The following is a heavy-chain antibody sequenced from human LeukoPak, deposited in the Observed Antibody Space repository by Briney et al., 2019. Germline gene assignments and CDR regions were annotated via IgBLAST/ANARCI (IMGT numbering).Heavy chain of an antibody. CDR1: GGSISSGSYY. D-gene: IGHD3-10*01. CDR2: IYTSGST. V-gene: IGHV4-61*02. Sequence: PSETLSLTCTVSGGSISSGSYYWSWIRQPAGKGLEWIGRIYTSGSTNYNPSLKSRVTISVDTSKNQFSLKLSSVTAADTAVYYCARESGLLWFGEHYYMDVWGKGTTVTISS. CDR3: ARESGLLWFGEHYYMDV. J-gene: IGHJ6*03.